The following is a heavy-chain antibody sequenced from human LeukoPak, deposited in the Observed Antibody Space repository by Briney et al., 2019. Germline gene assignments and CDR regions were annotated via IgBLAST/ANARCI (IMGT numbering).Heavy chain of an antibody. CDR2: INHSGST. J-gene: IGHJ4*02. D-gene: IGHD3-3*01. V-gene: IGHV4-34*01. Sequence: SETLSLTCAVYGGSFSGYYWSWIRQPPGKGLEWIGEINHSGSTNYNPSLKSRVTISADTSKNQFSLKLSSVTAADTAVYYCARGLALIRIWYWGQGTLVTVSS. CDR3: ARGLALIRIWY. CDR1: GGSFSGYY.